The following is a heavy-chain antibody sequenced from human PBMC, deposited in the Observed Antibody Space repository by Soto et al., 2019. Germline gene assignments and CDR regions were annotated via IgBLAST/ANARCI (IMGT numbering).Heavy chain of an antibody. D-gene: IGHD2-2*01. CDR2: ISYDGSNK. CDR3: AKDLNSIVVVPAATPFDY. J-gene: IGHJ4*02. V-gene: IGHV3-30*18. Sequence: QVQLVQSGGGVVKPGRSLRLSCAASGFTFSSYCMHWVRQAPGKGLEWVAVISYDGSNKYYADSVKGRFTISRDNSKNTLYLQMNSLRAEDTAVYYCAKDLNSIVVVPAATPFDYWGQGTLVTVSS. CDR1: GFTFSSYC.